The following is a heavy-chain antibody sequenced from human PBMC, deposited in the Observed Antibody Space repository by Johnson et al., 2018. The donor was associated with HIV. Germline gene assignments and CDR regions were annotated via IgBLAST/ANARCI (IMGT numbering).Heavy chain of an antibody. J-gene: IGHJ3*02. CDR1: GFTFSSYG. CDR3: ARVTMIVVVMQAFDI. D-gene: IGHD3-22*01. V-gene: IGHV3-30*03. Sequence: QEKLVESGGGLVQPGGSLRLSCVASGFTFSSYGMHWVHQAPGKGLEWVAVISYDGNNKYYADSVKGRVTISRDNSKNTLYLQMNSLRAEDTAVYYCARVTMIVVVMQAFDIWGQGTMVTVSS. CDR2: ISYDGNNK.